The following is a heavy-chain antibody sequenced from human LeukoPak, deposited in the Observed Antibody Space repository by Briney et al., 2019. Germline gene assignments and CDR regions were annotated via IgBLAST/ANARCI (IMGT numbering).Heavy chain of an antibody. CDR1: GGSISSGDYY. V-gene: IGHV4-39*01. CDR3: ARQQIAVAVDEPHEYNWFDP. Sequence: PSETLPLTCTVSGGSISSGDYYWSWIRQPPGKGLEWIGSIYYSGSTYYNPSLKSRVTISVDTSKNQFSLKLSSVTAADTAVYYCARQQIAVAVDEPHEYNWFDPWGQGTLVTVSS. D-gene: IGHD6-19*01. CDR2: IYYSGST. J-gene: IGHJ5*02.